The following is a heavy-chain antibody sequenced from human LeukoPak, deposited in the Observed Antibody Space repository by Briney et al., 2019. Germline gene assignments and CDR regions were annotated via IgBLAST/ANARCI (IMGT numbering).Heavy chain of an antibody. V-gene: IGHV3-48*03. CDR1: GFTFSSYE. Sequence: GGSLRLSCAASGFTFSSYEMNWVRQAPGKGLEWVSYISSSGSTIYYADSVKGRFTISRDNAKNSLYLQMNSLRAEDTAVYYCARDGYYYDSSGYYSYTNHYYGMDVWGQGTTVTVSS. CDR2: ISSSGSTI. D-gene: IGHD3-22*01. CDR3: ARDGYYYDSSGYYSYTNHYYGMDV. J-gene: IGHJ6*02.